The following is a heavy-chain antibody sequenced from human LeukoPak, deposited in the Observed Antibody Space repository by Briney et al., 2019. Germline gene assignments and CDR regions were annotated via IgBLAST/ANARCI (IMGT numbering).Heavy chain of an antibody. V-gene: IGHV4-59*08. Sequence: SETLSLTCTVSGGSISSYYWNWIRQPPGKGLEWIGYIYDRGSTNYNPSLKSRVTISVDTSKNQISLKLSSVTAADTAVYYCARHATLVVGATTGFDPWGQGTLVTVSS. CDR2: IYDRGST. CDR3: ARHATLVVGATTGFDP. CDR1: GGSISSYY. J-gene: IGHJ5*02. D-gene: IGHD1-26*01.